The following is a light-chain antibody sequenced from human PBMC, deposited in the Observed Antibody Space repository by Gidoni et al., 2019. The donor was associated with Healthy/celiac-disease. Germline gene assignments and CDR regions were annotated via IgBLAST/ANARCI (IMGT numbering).Light chain of an antibody. Sequence: DIVMTQSPLYLPVTPGEPASISCRSSQSLLHSNGYNYLDWYLQKPGQSPQLLIYLGSNRASGVPDRFSGSGSGTDFTLKISRVEAEDVGVYYCMQALQTPITFXQXTRLEIK. V-gene: IGKV2-28*01. CDR3: MQALQTPIT. J-gene: IGKJ5*01. CDR2: LGS. CDR1: QSLLHSNGYNY.